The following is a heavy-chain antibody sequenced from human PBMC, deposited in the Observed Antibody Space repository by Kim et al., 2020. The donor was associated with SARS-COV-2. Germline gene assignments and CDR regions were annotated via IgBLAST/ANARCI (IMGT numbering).Heavy chain of an antibody. V-gene: IGHV3-53*01. CDR2: IYSGGTT. CDR1: GFSVSTNY. D-gene: IGHD3-22*01. J-gene: IGHJ4*02. CDR3: ARGYYYDSSNIYPGPIDY. Sequence: GGSLRLSCAASGFSVSTNYMTWVRQGPGKGLEWVSVIYSGGTTQDAESVKGRFTISRDNSKNTMYLQMNSLRAEDTAVYYCARGYYYDSSNIYPGPIDYWGQGTLVTVSS.